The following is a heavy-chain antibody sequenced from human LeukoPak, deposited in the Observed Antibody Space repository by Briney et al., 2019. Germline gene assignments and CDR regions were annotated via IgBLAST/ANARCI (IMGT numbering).Heavy chain of an antibody. CDR1: GFTFSSYA. CDR3: AKYDSSGDWFDP. Sequence: PGGSLRLSCAASGFTFSSYAMSWVRQAPGKGLEWVSAISGSGGSTYYADSVKGRFTISRDNSKNTQYLQMNSLRAEDTAVYYCAKYDSSGDWFDPWGQGTLVTVSS. D-gene: IGHD3-22*01. CDR2: ISGSGGST. V-gene: IGHV3-23*01. J-gene: IGHJ5*02.